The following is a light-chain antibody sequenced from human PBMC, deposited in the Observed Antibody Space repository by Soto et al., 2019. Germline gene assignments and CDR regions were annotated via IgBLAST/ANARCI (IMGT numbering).Light chain of an antibody. J-gene: IGLJ1*01. CDR3: CSYTSSRAYV. V-gene: IGLV2-14*01. CDR2: EVS. Sequence: QSALTQPASVSGSPGQSITISCTGTSSDVGAYNYVSWYQQHPGKAPKLLIYEVSNGPSGVSHRFSGSKSGNTASLTISGLQAEDEADYYCCSYTSSRAYVFGIGTKLTVL. CDR1: SSDVGAYNY.